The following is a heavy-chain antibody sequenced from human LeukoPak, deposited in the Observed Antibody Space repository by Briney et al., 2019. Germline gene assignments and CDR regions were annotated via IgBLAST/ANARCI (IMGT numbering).Heavy chain of an antibody. V-gene: IGHV4-59*01. J-gene: IGHJ3*02. D-gene: IGHD3-22*01. CDR3: ARGFYDSSGYYSYAFDI. CDR1: GGSISSYY. CDR2: IYYSGST. Sequence: SETLSLTCSVSGGSISSYYWSWTRQPPGKGLEWIGYIYYSGSTNYNPSLKSRVTISVDTSKNQFSLKLSSVTAADTAVYYCARGFYDSSGYYSYAFDIWGQGTMVTVSS.